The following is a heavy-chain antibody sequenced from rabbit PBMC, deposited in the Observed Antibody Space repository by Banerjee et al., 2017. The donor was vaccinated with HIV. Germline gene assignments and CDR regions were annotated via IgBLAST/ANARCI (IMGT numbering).Heavy chain of an antibody. Sequence: QSLEESGGDLVKPGASLTLTCTASGFSVTSAYYMCWVRQAPGKGLEWVSCIYGGSLGDPYYATWAKGRFTISRISSTTVTLQMISLTAADTATYFCVRDYYSSGWGGSQLARLDLWGPGTLVTVS. CDR2: IYGGSLGDP. CDR3: VRDYYSSGWGGSQLARLDL. J-gene: IGHJ3*01. D-gene: IGHD4-1*01. CDR1: GFSVTSAYY. V-gene: IGHV1S40*01.